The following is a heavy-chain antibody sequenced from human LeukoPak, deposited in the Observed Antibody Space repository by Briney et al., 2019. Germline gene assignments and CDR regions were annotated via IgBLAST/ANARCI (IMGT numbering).Heavy chain of an antibody. J-gene: IGHJ4*02. D-gene: IGHD3-10*01. Sequence: GSLRLSCPASGFTFTNYAMSWVRQAPGKGLEWVSGISDVEKIPYYSDSVKGRFTISRDNSKKTVYLRMNNLRAEDTAVYFCARHDSYIPYWGQGIPVTVSS. CDR3: ARHDSYIPY. CDR1: GFTFTNYA. CDR2: ISDVEKIP. V-gene: IGHV3-23*01.